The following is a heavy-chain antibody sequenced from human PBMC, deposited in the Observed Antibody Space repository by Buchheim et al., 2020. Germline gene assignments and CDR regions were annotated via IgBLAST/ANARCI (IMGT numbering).Heavy chain of an antibody. Sequence: QVTLREPGPALVKPTQTLTLTCTFSGFSLSTSGMCVSWIRQPPGKALEWLARIDWDDDKYYSTSLKTRLTISKDTSTNQVGLTMTNMDPVDTATYYCERIRGDSSGWYTWFDPWGQGTL. V-gene: IGHV2-70*15. D-gene: IGHD6-19*01. CDR2: IDWDDDK. CDR3: ERIRGDSSGWYTWFDP. J-gene: IGHJ5*02. CDR1: GFSLSTSGMC.